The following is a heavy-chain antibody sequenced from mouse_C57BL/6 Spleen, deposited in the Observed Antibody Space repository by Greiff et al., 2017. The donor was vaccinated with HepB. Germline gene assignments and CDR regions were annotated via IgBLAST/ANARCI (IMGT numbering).Heavy chain of an antibody. CDR1: GYTFTSYW. V-gene: IGHV1-7*01. CDR2: INPSSGYT. CDR3: ARDYSSSHYYFDY. Sequence: QVQLQQSGAELAKPGASVKLSCKASGYTFTSYWMHWVKQRPGQGLEWIGYINPSSGYTKYNQKFKDKATLTADKSSSTADMQLSSLTYEDSAVYYCARDYSSSHYYFDYWGQGTTLTVSS. J-gene: IGHJ2*01. D-gene: IGHD1-1*01.